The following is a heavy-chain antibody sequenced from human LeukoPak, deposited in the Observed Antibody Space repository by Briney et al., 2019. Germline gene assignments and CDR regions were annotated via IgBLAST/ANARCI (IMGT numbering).Heavy chain of an antibody. CDR3: ASIYDSSGYYYVGAFDI. V-gene: IGHV3-38-3*01. Sequence: GGSLRLSCAASGFTVSSNEMSWVRQAPGKGLEWVSSISGGSTYYADSRKGRFTISRDNSKNTLHLQMNSLRAEDTAVYYCASIYDSSGYYYVGAFDIWGQGTMVTVSS. CDR2: ISGGST. J-gene: IGHJ3*02. D-gene: IGHD3-22*01. CDR1: GFTVSSNE.